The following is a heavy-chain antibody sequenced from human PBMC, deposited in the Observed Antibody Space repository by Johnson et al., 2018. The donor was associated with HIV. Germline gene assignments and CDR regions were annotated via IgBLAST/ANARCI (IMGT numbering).Heavy chain of an antibody. V-gene: IGHV3-30*02. D-gene: IGHD3-3*01. CDR1: GFTFSSYA. J-gene: IGHJ3*02. CDR3: ARDTDDFWSGEGAFDI. Sequence: QVQLVESGGGVVQPGRSLRLSCAASGFTFSSYAMHWVRQAPGKGLEWVAFIRYDGSNKYYTDSVKGRFTISRDNSRNTLNLQMNNLRAEDTGVYYCARDTDDFWSGEGAFDIWGQGTMVTVSS. CDR2: IRYDGSNK.